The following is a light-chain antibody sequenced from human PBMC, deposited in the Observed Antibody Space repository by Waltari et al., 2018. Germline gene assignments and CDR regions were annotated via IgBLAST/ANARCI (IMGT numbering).Light chain of an antibody. CDR1: KLGDKY. J-gene: IGLJ3*02. V-gene: IGLV3-1*01. CDR3: QAWDSTAVV. CDR2: EDP. Sequence: SYELTQAPSVSVSPGQTASLTCSGDKLGDKYVSWYQQKPGQSPVLVIYEDPKRPSGIPERLSGSNSGYAATLTISGTQAMDEADYYCQAWDSTAVVFGGGTKLTVL.